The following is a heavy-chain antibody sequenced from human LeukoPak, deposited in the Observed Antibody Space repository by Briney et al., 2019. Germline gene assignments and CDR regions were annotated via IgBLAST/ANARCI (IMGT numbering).Heavy chain of an antibody. V-gene: IGHV1-2*02. D-gene: IGHD1-1*01. J-gene: IGHJ4*02. CDR3: ARGSWNDEFYFDY. CDR1: GYTFTGYY. CDR2: INPNSGGT. Sequence: ASVTVSCTASGYTFTGYYMHWVRQAPGQGLEWMGWINPNSGGTNYAQKFQGRVTMTRDTSISTAYMELSRQRSDDTAVYYCARGSWNDEFYFDYWGQGTLVTVSS.